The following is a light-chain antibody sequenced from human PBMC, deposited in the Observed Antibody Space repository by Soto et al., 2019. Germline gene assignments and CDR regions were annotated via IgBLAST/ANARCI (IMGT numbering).Light chain of an antibody. J-gene: IGLJ2*01. CDR2: DNY. V-gene: IGLV1-51*01. CDR3: GTWESSRSVVG. CDR1: NSNVGDNY. Sequence: QSGLTQPPSVSAAPGQKVTISCSGSNSNVGDNYVSWYQHVPGSAPKLLIYDNYKRPSGIADRFSGSKSGTSATLAITGLQTGDEADYYCGTWESSRSVVGFGGGTKRTVL.